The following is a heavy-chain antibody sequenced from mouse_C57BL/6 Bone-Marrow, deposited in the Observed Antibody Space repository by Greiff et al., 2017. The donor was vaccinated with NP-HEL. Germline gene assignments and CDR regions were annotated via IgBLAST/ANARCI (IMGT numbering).Heavy chain of an antibody. V-gene: IGHV3-6*01. D-gene: IGHD2-4*01. CDR3: ARDYDYDDGYFDV. Sequence: EVKLQESGPGLVKPSQSLSLTCSVTGYSITSGYYWNWIRQFPGNKLEWMGYISYDGSNNYNPSLKNRISITRDTSKNQFFLKLNSVTTEDTATYYCARDYDYDDGYFDVWGTGTTVTVSS. CDR2: ISYDGSN. J-gene: IGHJ1*03. CDR1: GYSITSGYY.